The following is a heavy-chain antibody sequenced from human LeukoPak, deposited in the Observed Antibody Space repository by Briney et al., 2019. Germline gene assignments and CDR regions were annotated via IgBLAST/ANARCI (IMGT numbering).Heavy chain of an antibody. Sequence: PSETLSLTCTASGGSISGYYWSWIRQPAGEGLEWIGHIHTSGKTNYNLSLKSRVSMSVDTSKNQFSLKLTSVTAADTAVYYCVRGGLAAAAVFDYWGQGTLVTVSS. CDR2: IHTSGKT. J-gene: IGHJ4*02. D-gene: IGHD6-13*01. CDR1: GGSISGYY. V-gene: IGHV4-4*07. CDR3: VRGGLAAAAVFDY.